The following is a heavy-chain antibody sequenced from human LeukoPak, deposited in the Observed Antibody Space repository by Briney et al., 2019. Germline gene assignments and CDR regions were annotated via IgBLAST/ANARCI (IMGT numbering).Heavy chain of an antibody. Sequence: GASVNVSRTVSVYSLTQLSMHWVRQGIGRGLEWVGGVDPVDGETIYAQKFQGRVTMNENTSTDTAYMELSSLRSDDTAVYYWAILLEDYPFSTGSAKYYWGQGTLVTASS. CDR2: VDPVDGET. J-gene: IGHJ4*02. D-gene: IGHD3/OR15-3a*01. CDR1: VYSLTQLS. CDR3: AILLEDYPFSTGSAKYY. V-gene: IGHV1-24*01.